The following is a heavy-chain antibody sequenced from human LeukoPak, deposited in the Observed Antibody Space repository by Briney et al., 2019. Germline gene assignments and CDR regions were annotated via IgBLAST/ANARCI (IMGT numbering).Heavy chain of an antibody. CDR3: ARHRYERMATTDFDY. J-gene: IGHJ4*02. D-gene: IGHD5-24*01. CDR1: GGSFSGYY. V-gene: IGHV4-34*01. Sequence: PSETLSLTCAVYGGSFSGYYWSWIRQPPGKGLEWIGEINHSGSTNYNPSLKSRVTISVDTSINQFSLKLSSVTAADTAVYYCARHRYERMATTDFDYWGQGTLVTVSS. CDR2: INHSGST.